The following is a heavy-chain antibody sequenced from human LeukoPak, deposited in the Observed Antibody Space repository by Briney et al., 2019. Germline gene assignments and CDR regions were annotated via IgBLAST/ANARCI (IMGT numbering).Heavy chain of an antibody. CDR3: AINYDSSGYYTDAFDI. CDR2: INHSGST. V-gene: IGHV4-34*01. J-gene: IGHJ3*02. D-gene: IGHD3-22*01. CDR1: GGSFSGYY. Sequence: SETLSLTCGVYGGSFSGYYWSWIRQPPGKGLEWIGEINHSGSTNYNPSLKSRVTISVDTSRNQFSLRLSSVTAADTALYYCAINYDSSGYYTDAFDIWGQGTLVTVSS.